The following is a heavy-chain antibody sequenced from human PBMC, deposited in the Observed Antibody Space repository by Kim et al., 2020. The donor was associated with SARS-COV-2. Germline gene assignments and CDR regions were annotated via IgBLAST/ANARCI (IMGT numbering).Heavy chain of an antibody. Sequence: GGSLRLSCAASGFTFSSYAMHWVRQAPGKGLEWVAVISYDGSNKYYADSVKGRFTISRDNSKNTLYLQMNSLRAEDTAVYYCARGGWIQLWLFALGYWGQGTLVTVSS. CDR2: ISYDGSNK. V-gene: IGHV3-30-3*01. D-gene: IGHD5-18*01. CDR1: GFTFSSYA. J-gene: IGHJ4*02. CDR3: ARGGWIQLWLFALGY.